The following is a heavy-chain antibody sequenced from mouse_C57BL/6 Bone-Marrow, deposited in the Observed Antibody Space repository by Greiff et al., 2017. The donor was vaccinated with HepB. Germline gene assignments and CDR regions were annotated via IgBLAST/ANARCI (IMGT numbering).Heavy chain of an antibody. Sequence: EVQLVESGGDLVKPGGSLKLSCAASGFTFSSYGMSWVRQTPYKRLEWVATISSGGSYTYYPDSVKGRFTISRDNAKNTLYLQMSSLKSEDTAMYYCARHSSGKRGFAYWGQGTLVTVSA. J-gene: IGHJ3*01. CDR2: ISSGGSYT. V-gene: IGHV5-6*01. D-gene: IGHD1-3*01. CDR1: GFTFSSYG. CDR3: ARHSSGKRGFAY.